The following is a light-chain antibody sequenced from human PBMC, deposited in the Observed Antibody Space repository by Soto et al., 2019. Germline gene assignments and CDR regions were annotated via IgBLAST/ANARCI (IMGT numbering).Light chain of an antibody. V-gene: IGLV1-44*01. CDR3: AAWDDSLNGLV. J-gene: IGLJ1*01. CDR2: NNN. Sequence: QSVLTQPPSASGTPGQRVTISCSGSSSNIGSNTVNWYQQLPGTAPKLLIYNNNQRPSGVPDRFSGSKSGTSASLAISGLQSEDDADYYCAAWDDSLNGLVFGTGTKVTV. CDR1: SSNIGSNT.